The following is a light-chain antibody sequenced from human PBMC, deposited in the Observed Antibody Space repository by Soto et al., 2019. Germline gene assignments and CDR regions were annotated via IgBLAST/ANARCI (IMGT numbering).Light chain of an antibody. Sequence: SYELIQPPSVSVAPGKTAIITCGGSNIGGKTVHWFQQKPGQAPVVVLYYDTHRPSGIPERFSGSNSGNTATLTITRVDAGDEADYYCHVWDSSRDHVVFGGGTKVTVL. J-gene: IGLJ3*02. CDR2: YDT. V-gene: IGLV3-21*04. CDR1: NIGGKT. CDR3: HVWDSSRDHVV.